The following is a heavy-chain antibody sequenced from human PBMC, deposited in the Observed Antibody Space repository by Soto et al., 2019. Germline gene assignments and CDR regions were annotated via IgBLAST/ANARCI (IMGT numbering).Heavy chain of an antibody. D-gene: IGHD6-13*01. CDR1: GYTFTSFD. V-gene: IGHV1-8*01. CDR2: MNPNSGNT. CDR3: TRERAYSWYWFDS. Sequence: QVHLVQSGTEVKTPGASVRVSCKASGYTFTSFDIQWVRQSTGQGLEWMGWMNPNSGNTGYAQKFQGRVTMTRDTSITTAYMELSSLSSEDTAVYYCTRERAYSWYWFDSWGQGTLVTVSS. J-gene: IGHJ5*01.